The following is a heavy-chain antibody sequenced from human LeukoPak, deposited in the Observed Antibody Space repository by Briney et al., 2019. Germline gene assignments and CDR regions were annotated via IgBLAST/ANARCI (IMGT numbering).Heavy chain of an antibody. D-gene: IGHD6-6*01. Sequence: AGGSLRLSCAASGFTFSSYWMHWVRQAPGKVLVWVSRINSDGSSTSYADSVKGRFTISRDNAKNTLYLQMNSLRAEDTAVYYCASISSFDYWGQGTLVTVSS. CDR1: GFTFSSYW. J-gene: IGHJ4*02. CDR3: ASISSFDY. V-gene: IGHV3-74*01. CDR2: INSDGSST.